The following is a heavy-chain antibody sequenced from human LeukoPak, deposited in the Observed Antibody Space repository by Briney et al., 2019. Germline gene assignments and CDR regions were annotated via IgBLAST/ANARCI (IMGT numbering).Heavy chain of an antibody. Sequence: ASVKVSCKASGYTFTGYYMHWVRQAPGQGLEWMGWINPNSGGTNYAQKFQGRVTMTRDTSISTAYMELSRLRSDDTAVYYCARSYDFWSGYYTIWGQGTLVTVSS. J-gene: IGHJ4*02. CDR3: ARSYDFWSGYYTI. CDR1: GYTFTGYY. D-gene: IGHD3-3*01. CDR2: INPNSGGT. V-gene: IGHV1-2*02.